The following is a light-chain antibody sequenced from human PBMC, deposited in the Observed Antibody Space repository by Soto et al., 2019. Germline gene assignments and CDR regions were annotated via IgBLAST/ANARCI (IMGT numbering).Light chain of an antibody. CDR3: QQYNNWPRT. V-gene: IGKV3-15*01. Sequence: EIVMTQSPATLSVSPGERATLSCRASQSVSSNLAWYQQNPGQAPRLLIYGASTRATGLPARFSGSGSGTEFTLTISSLQSEDFAVYYCQQYNNWPRTFGQGTKLEIK. CDR1: QSVSSN. J-gene: IGKJ2*01. CDR2: GAS.